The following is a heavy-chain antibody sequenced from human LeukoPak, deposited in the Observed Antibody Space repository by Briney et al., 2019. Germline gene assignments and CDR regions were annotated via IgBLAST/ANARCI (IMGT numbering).Heavy chain of an antibody. CDR3: ATLVVIRTNYFDY. CDR2: VYYSGST. J-gene: IGHJ4*02. D-gene: IGHD3-22*01. CDR1: GYSISSGYY. V-gene: IGHV4-38-2*02. Sequence: SETQSLTCTVSGYSISSGYYWGWTRQPPGKGLEWIGSVYYSGSTYYNPSLKSRVTISVDTSKNQFSLKVSSVTAADTAVYYCATLVVIRTNYFDYWGQGTLVTVSS.